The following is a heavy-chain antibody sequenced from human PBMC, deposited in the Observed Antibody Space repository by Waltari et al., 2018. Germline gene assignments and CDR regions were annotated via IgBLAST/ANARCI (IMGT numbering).Heavy chain of an antibody. V-gene: IGHV1-69*05. D-gene: IGHD2-15*01. Sequence: QVQLVQSGAEVKKPGSSVKVSCKASGGPFSSYAISWVRPAPGQGLEWMGGIIPIFGTANYAQKFQGRVTITTDESTSTAYMELSSLRSEDTAVYYCARVYCSGGSCSYGMDVWGQGTTVTVSS. CDR1: GGPFSSYA. J-gene: IGHJ6*02. CDR2: IIPIFGTA. CDR3: ARVYCSGGSCSYGMDV.